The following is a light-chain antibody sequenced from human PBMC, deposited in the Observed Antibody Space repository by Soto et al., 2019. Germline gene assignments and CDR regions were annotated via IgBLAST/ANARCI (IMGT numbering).Light chain of an antibody. Sequence: QAVVTQPPSASGTPGQRVTISCSGSSSNIGTNTVNWYRHLPGTAPKLLIYRNNERPSGVPDRFSGSKSGTSGSLAISGRQSEAEADYYCAAWDDSMNGYVFGTGTKVTVL. V-gene: IGLV1-44*01. J-gene: IGLJ1*01. CDR3: AAWDDSMNGYV. CDR1: SSNIGTNT. CDR2: RNN.